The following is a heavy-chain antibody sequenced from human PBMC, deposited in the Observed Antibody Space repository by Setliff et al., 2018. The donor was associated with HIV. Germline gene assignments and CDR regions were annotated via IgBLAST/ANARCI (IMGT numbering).Heavy chain of an antibody. J-gene: IGHJ4*02. Sequence: SETLSLTCTVSGGSISSSSYYWGWIRQAPGKGLEWIANVYYSGTTYYNPSLRSRVTMSVDTSKNQFSLKLTSVTAADTAVYYCARESYFYYFDYWGQGTLVTVSS. D-gene: IGHD3-10*01. CDR2: VYYSGTT. CDR1: GGSISSSSYY. V-gene: IGHV4-39*07. CDR3: ARESYFYYFDY.